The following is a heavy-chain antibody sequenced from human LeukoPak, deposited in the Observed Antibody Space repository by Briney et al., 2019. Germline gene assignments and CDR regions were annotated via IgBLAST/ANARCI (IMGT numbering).Heavy chain of an antibody. Sequence: SETLSLTCAVSGGFISSSNWWSWVRQPPGKGLEWIGEIYHSGSTNYNPSLKSRVTISVDKSKNQFSLKLSSVTAADTAVYYCARVFHRAATFRLLIWFDPWGQGTLVTVSS. CDR2: IYHSGST. J-gene: IGHJ5*02. D-gene: IGHD2-15*01. CDR1: GGFISSSNW. V-gene: IGHV4-4*02. CDR3: ARVFHRAATFRLLIWFDP.